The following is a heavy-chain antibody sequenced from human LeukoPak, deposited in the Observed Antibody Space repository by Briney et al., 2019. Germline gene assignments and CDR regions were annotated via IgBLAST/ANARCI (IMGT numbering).Heavy chain of an antibody. D-gene: IGHD2-2*01. CDR1: GFTFDDYA. J-gene: IGHJ4*02. CDR2: ISWNSGSI. Sequence: PGRSLRLSCAASGFTFDDYAMHWVRQAPGKGLEGVSGISWNSGSIGYADSVKGRFTISRDNAKNSLYLQMNSLRAEDTALYYCAKGHCSSTSCHVRNWGQGTLVTVSS. CDR3: AKGHCSSTSCHVRN. V-gene: IGHV3-9*01.